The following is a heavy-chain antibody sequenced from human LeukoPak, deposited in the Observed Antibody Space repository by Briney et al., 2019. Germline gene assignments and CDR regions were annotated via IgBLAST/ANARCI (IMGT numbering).Heavy chain of an antibody. CDR2: IDRSGVRT. D-gene: IGHD1-26*01. CDR3: AVGASPDY. J-gene: IGHJ4*02. CDR1: GFTFINNA. Sequence: GGSLRLSCAGSGFTFINNAMSWVRQAPGQGLEWVAAIDRSGVRTYSSDSVKGRFIISRDSSKETLYLEMNGLRGEDTAVYYCAVGASPDYWGQGTLVTVSS. V-gene: IGHV3-23*01.